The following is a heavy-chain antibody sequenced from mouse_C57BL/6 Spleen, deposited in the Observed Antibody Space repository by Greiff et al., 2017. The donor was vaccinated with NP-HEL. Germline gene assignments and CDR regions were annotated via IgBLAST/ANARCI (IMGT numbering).Heavy chain of an antibody. J-gene: IGHJ3*01. CDR2: IYPGDGDT. CDR3: ARGDYGNYVLFAY. CDR1: GYAFSSYW. D-gene: IGHD2-1*01. Sequence: LQESGAELVKPGASVKISCKASGYAFSSYWMNWVKQRPGKGLEWIGQIYPGDGDTNYNGKFKGKATLTADKSSSTAYMQLSSLTSEDSAVYFCARGDYGNYVLFAYWGQGTLVTVSA. V-gene: IGHV1-80*01.